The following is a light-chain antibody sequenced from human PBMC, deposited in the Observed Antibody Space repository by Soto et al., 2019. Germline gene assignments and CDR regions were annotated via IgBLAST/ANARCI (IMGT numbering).Light chain of an antibody. V-gene: IGKV4-1*01. Sequence: DIVMTQSPDSLAVSMGERATINCKSSQSILNRSNNKNHLAWYQQKPGHPPDLLIYCASTRESGVPDRFSGSGSGTDVTLTISSLQAEDVAVYYCLLYSATPYRFGQGTKQEIK. CDR1: QSILNRSNNKNH. CDR2: CAS. CDR3: LLYSATPYR. J-gene: IGKJ2*03.